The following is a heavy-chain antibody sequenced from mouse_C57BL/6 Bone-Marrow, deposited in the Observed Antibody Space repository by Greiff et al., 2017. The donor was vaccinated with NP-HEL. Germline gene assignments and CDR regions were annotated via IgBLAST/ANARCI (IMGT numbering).Heavy chain of an antibody. V-gene: IGHV1-19*01. CDR2: INPYNGGT. CDR3: ASDYYGSSYPDY. CDR1: GYTFTDYY. J-gene: IGHJ2*01. Sequence: EVQLQQSGPVLVKPGASVKMSCKASGYTFTDYYMNWVKQSHGKSLEWIGVINPYNGGTSYNQKFKGKATLTVDKSSSTAYMELNSLTSEDSAVYYCASDYYGSSYPDYWGQGTTLTVSS. D-gene: IGHD1-1*01.